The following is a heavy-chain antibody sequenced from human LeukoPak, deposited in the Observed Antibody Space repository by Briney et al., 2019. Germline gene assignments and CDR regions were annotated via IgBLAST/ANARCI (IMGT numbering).Heavy chain of an antibody. CDR1: GGTFSSYG. J-gene: IGHJ5*02. V-gene: IGHV1-18*01. CDR2: ISAYNGNT. D-gene: IGHD3-10*01. Sequence: ASVKVSCKASGGTFSSYGISWVRQAPGQGLEWMGWISAYNGNTNYAQKLQGRVTMTTDTSTSTAYMELRSLRSDDTAVYYCARDVGYYYGSGSRRKGFDPWGQGTLVTVSS. CDR3: ARDVGYYYGSGSRRKGFDP.